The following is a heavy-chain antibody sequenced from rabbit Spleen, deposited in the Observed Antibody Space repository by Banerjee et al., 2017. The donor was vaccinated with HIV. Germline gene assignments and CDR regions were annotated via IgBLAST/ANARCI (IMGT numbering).Heavy chain of an antibody. CDR3: ARGADDGNWNL. D-gene: IGHD2-1*01. V-gene: IGHV1S40*01. CDR1: GFDFSTYRV. CDR2: IGTAGGI. J-gene: IGHJ4*01. Sequence: QSLEESGGDLVKPEGSLTLTCKASGFDFSTYRVHWVRQAPGEGLEWIGYIGTAGGIYYASWAKGRFTISKTSSTTVTLQMTSLTAADTATYFCARGADDGNWNLWGPGTLVTVS.